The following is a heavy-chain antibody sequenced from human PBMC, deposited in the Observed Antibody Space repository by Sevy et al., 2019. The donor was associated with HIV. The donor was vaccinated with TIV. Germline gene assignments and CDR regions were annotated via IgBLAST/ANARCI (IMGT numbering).Heavy chain of an antibody. Sequence: ASVKVSCKASGGTFSSYAISWVRQAPGQGLEWMGGIIPIFGTANYPQKFQGRVTITADESTSTAYMELSSLRSEDTAVYYCASGKVVIIRDYYYYGMDVWGQGTTVTVSS. J-gene: IGHJ6*02. CDR1: GGTFSSYA. D-gene: IGHD3-3*01. CDR3: ASGKVVIIRDYYYYGMDV. CDR2: IIPIFGTA. V-gene: IGHV1-69*13.